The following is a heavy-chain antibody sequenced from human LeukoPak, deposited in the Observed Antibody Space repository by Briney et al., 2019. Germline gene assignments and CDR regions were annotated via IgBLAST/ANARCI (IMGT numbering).Heavy chain of an antibody. V-gene: IGHV1-2*02. CDR1: GYTFTGYY. J-gene: IGHJ4*02. D-gene: IGHD3-22*01. CDR3: ARDLYYYDSSGSLGY. CDR2: INPNSGGT. Sequence: VASVKVSCKASGYTFTGYYMHWVRQAPGQGLEWMGWINPNSGGTNYAQKFQGRVTMTRDTSISTAYMELSRLRSDDTVVYYCARDLYYYDSSGSLGYWGQGTLVTVSS.